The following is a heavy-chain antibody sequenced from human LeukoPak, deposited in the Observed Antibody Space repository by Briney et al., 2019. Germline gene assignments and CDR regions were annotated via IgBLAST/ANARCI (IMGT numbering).Heavy chain of an antibody. V-gene: IGHV4-4*07. D-gene: IGHD2-15*01. CDR1: GGSISSYY. Sequence: PSETLSLACTVSGGSISSYYWSWIRQPAGKGLERIGRIYTSGSTNYNPSLKSRVTMSVDTSKNQFSLKLSSVTAADTAVYYCARYCSGGSCYSVRAFDIWGQGTMVTVSS. CDR2: IYTSGST. CDR3: ARYCSGGSCYSVRAFDI. J-gene: IGHJ3*02.